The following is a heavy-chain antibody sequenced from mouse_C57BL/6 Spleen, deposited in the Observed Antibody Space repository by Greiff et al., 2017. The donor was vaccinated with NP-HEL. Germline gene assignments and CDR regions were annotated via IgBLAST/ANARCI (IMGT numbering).Heavy chain of an antibody. CDR1: GYTFTSYW. CDR3: ARVGLYAMDY. D-gene: IGHD2-12*01. V-gene: IGHV1-52*01. CDR2: IDPSDSET. Sequence: QVQLKQPGAELVRPGSSVKLSCKASGYTFTSYWMHWVKQRPIQGLEWIGNIDPSDSETHYNQKFKDKATLTVDKSSSTAYMQLSSLTSEDSAVYYCARVGLYAMDYWGQGTSVTVSS. J-gene: IGHJ4*01.